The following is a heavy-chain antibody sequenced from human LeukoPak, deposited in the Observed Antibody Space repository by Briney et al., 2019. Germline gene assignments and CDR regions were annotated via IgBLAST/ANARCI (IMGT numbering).Heavy chain of an antibody. V-gene: IGHV3-7*01. CDR1: GFSFSTHW. Sequence: GGSLRLSCAASGFSFSTHWINWVRQAPGKGLEWVAIIKEDGSEKYYVDSVKGRFTVSRDNAQNSLYLQMNSLRGEDTAVYYCARVSVVAGTWFFDYWGQGTLVTVSS. CDR3: ARVSVVAGTWFFDY. D-gene: IGHD6-19*01. J-gene: IGHJ4*02. CDR2: IKEDGSEK.